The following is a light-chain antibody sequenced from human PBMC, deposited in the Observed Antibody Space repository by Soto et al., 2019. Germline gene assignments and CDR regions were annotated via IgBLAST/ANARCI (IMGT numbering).Light chain of an antibody. J-gene: IGKJ4*01. CDR1: QSLSSN. CDR3: QQYNDWALRVT. CDR2: GAS. V-gene: IGKV3-15*01. Sequence: ELVTTQSPATLSVSPGERATLSCRASQSLSSNLAWYQQKPGQAPRLLIYGASTRATGIPARFSGSGSGTEFALAMSSLQSENFTVYYCQQYNDWALRVTFAGGT.